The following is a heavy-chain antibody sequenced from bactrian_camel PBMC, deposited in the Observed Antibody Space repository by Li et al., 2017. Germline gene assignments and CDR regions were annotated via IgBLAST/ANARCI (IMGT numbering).Heavy chain of an antibody. D-gene: IGHD7*01. V-gene: IGHV3S42*01. CDR2: INDDGST. CDR3: ATSRDTGVCSRLFENNF. CDR1: GYTHNRYA. Sequence: VQLVESGGGSVQAGGSLRLSCIASGYTHNRYAIGWSRQTPGKGREGVAAINDDGSTRYANSVKGRFSISKVNAKNTLYLQMNSLKPEDTATYYCATSRDTGVCSRLFENNFWGQGTQVTVS. J-gene: IGHJ4*01.